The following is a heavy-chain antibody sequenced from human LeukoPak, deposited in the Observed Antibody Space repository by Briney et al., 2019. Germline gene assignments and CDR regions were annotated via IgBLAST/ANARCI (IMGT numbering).Heavy chain of an antibody. D-gene: IGHD5-24*01. CDR2: IIPIFGIA. V-gene: IGHV1-69*04. J-gene: IGHJ4*02. CDR1: GGTFSSYA. CDR3: ASMEMATITIDY. Sequence: SVKVSCKASGGTFSSYAISWVRQAPGQGLEWMGRIIPIFGIANYAQEFQGRVTITADKSTSTAYMELSSLRSEDTAVYYCASMEMATITIDYWGQGTLVTVSS.